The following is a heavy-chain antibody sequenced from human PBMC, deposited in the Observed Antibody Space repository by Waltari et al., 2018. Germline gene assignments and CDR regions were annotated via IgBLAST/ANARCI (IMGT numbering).Heavy chain of an antibody. J-gene: IGHJ4*02. V-gene: IGHV1-2*06. Sequence: QVQLVQSGAEVRKPGASVKVSCKTSGYTCTDSYIHWVRQAPGQGLEWMGRMNPNNNYPIYEQKFQGRVTMTRDTSITTAYMELSSLTSDDTALYYCVTQRPWEDYWGQGTRVTVSP. CDR3: VTQRPWEDY. CDR2: MNPNNNYP. CDR1: GYTCTDSY. D-gene: IGHD1-26*01.